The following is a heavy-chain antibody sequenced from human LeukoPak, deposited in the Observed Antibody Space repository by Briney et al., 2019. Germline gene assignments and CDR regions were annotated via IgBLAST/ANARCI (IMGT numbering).Heavy chain of an antibody. CDR3: ATARDLTYYFDY. V-gene: IGHV1-24*01. CDR1: GYTLTELS. J-gene: IGHJ4*02. CDR2: FDPEDGET. Sequence: ASVKVSCKVSGYTLTELSMHWVRQAPGKGLEWMGGFDPEDGETIYAQKFQGRVTMTEDTSTDTAYMELSSLGSEDTAVYYCATARDLTYYFDYWGQGTLVTVSS.